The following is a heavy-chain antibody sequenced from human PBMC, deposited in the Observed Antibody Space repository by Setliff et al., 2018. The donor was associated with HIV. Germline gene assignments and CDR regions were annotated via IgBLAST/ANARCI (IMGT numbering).Heavy chain of an antibody. J-gene: IGHJ6*02. CDR1: GFNFNNHA. D-gene: IGHD2-2*01. CDR3: ANGRHQLPTHKQSYYYYDMDV. V-gene: IGHV3-30*04. CDR2: ISDDGSAK. Sequence: GGSLRLSCAASGFNFNNHAMHWVRQAPGKGPECVAVISDDGSAKYYGDSVKGRFTISRDNSKNTLYLQMNSLRAEDTAVYYCANGRHQLPTHKQSYYYYDMDVWGQGTTVTVSS.